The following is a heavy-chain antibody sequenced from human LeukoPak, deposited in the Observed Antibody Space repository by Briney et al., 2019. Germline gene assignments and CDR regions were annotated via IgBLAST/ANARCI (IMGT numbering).Heavy chain of an antibody. V-gene: IGHV3-48*03. CDR2: ISSSGSTI. CDR1: GFTFSSYE. J-gene: IGHJ4*02. D-gene: IGHD1-26*01. CDR3: AIDGVGADAIDY. Sequence: GGSLRLSCAASGFTFSSYERNWVRQAPGKGLEWVSFISSSGSTIYYADSVKGRFTISRDNAKNSLYLQMNRLRAEDTAVYYCAIDGVGADAIDYWGQGTLVTVSS.